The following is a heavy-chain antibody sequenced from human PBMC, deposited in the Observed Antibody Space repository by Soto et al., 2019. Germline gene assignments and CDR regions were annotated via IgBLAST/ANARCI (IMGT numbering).Heavy chain of an antibody. Sequence: QVQLVESGGGVVQPGRSLRLSCAASGFTFSSYGMHWVRQAPGKGLEWVAIISYDGSHKYYADSVTGRFTISRDNSKNTLYLQMNNLRAEDTAVYYCGKSSTTIARLLDHWGQGTLVTVSS. CDR1: GFTFSSYG. CDR2: ISYDGSHK. V-gene: IGHV3-30*18. CDR3: GKSSTTIARLLDH. J-gene: IGHJ4*02. D-gene: IGHD1-26*01.